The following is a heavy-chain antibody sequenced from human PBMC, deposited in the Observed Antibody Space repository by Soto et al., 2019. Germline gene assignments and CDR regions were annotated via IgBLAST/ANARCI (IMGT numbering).Heavy chain of an antibody. CDR3: ACAKRLTGKDYYYMDV. CDR1: GFTFSNYA. Sequence: GGSLRLSCAASGFTFSNYAMNWVRQAPGRGLEWVSAITGSGDSTYYADSVRGRFTISRDNSKNTLFLQMNSLRAEDTAVYYCACAKRLTGKDYYYMDVWGKGTTVTVSS. J-gene: IGHJ6*03. V-gene: IGHV3-23*01. D-gene: IGHD1-20*01. CDR2: ITGSGDST.